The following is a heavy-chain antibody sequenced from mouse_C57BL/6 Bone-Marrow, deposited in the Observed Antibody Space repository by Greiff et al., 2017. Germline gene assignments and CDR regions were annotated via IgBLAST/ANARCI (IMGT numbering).Heavy chain of an antibody. D-gene: IGHD2-4*01. CDR3: ARLGDYDEVDY. J-gene: IGHJ2*01. CDR2: IYPGSGNT. CDR1: GYTFTDYY. V-gene: IGHV1-76*01. Sequence: VQLQQSGAELVRPGASVKLSCKASGYTFTDYYINWVKQRPGQGLEWIARIYPGSGNTYYNEKFKGKATLTAEKSSSTAYMQLSSLTSEDSAVYFCARLGDYDEVDYWGQGTTLTVSS.